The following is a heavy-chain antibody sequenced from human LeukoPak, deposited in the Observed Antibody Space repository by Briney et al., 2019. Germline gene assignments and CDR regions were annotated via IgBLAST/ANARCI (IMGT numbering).Heavy chain of an antibody. CDR3: ARSGDYYGGSGYTSYYYYYMDV. CDR1: GGSIRSRSNY. Sequence: SETLSLTCTVSGGSIRSRSNYWGWTRQPPGKGLEWIGSIYYTGYTFYNPSLKSRVTISVDTSKNQFSLNLSSVTAADTAVYYCARSGDYYGGSGYTSYYYYYMDVWGKGTTVTVSS. V-gene: IGHV4-39*07. CDR2: IYYTGYT. J-gene: IGHJ6*03. D-gene: IGHD3-22*01.